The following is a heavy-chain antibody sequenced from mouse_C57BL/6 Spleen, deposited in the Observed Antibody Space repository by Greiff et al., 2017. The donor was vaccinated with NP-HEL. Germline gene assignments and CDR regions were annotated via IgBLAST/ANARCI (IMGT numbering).Heavy chain of an antibody. CDR1: GYTFTDYE. CDR2: IDPETGGT. J-gene: IGHJ2*01. CDR3: AREGNWDDFDY. Sequence: VQLQQSGAELVRPGASVTLSCKASGYTFTDYEMHWVKQTPVHGLEWIGAIDPETGGTAYNQKFKGKAILTADKSSSTAYMQLSSLTSEDSAVYYCAREGNWDDFDYWGQGTTLTVSS. D-gene: IGHD4-1*01. V-gene: IGHV1-15*01.